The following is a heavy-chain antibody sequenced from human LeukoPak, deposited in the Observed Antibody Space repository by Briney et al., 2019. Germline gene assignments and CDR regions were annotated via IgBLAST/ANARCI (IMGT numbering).Heavy chain of an antibody. J-gene: IGHJ4*02. CDR2: INPSGGNT. CDR1: GYTFASYY. V-gene: IGHV1-46*01. D-gene: IGHD2-15*01. CDR3: ARSVGYCSGGSCYSFDL. Sequence: ASVKVSCKASGYTFASYYMHWVRQAPGRGLEWMGIINPSGGNTNYAQKCQGRVTMTRDTSTGTVYMELSRLRSEDTAVYHCARSVGYCSGGSCYSFDLWGQGTLVTVSS.